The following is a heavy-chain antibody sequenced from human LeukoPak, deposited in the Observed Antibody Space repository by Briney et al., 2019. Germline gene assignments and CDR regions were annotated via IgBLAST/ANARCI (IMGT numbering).Heavy chain of an antibody. Sequence: PGGSLRLSCAASGFTFDDYAMHWVRQAPGKGLEWVSGINWNSGSIGYADSVKGRFTISRDNAKNSLYLQMNSLRAEDTAVYFCAKLGGEVRFLEYLRTNYYYYYMDVWGKGTTVTVSS. CDR2: INWNSGSI. D-gene: IGHD3-3*01. J-gene: IGHJ6*03. CDR1: GFTFDDYA. CDR3: AKLGGEVRFLEYLRTNYYYYYMDV. V-gene: IGHV3-9*01.